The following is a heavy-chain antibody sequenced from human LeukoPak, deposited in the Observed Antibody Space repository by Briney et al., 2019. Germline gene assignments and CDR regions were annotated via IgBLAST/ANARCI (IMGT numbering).Heavy chain of an antibody. Sequence: PGGSLRLSCAASGLTFNSYWMHWVRQVAGKGLVWVARINGDASNTTYADSVKGRFTISRDNAKNTLYLQMNSLRAEDTALYYSARGAPVDTAMAVDYWGQGTLVTVSS. J-gene: IGHJ4*02. CDR1: GLTFNSYW. CDR3: ARGAPVDTAMAVDY. D-gene: IGHD5-18*01. V-gene: IGHV3-74*03. CDR2: INGDASNT.